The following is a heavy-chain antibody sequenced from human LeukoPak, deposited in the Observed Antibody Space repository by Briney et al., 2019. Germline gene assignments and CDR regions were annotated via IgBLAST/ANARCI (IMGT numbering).Heavy chain of an antibody. D-gene: IGHD5-18*01. J-gene: IGHJ4*02. CDR1: GGSFSGYY. CDR3: ATNADTAMVTSYFDY. V-gene: IGHV4-34*01. CDR2: INHSGST. Sequence: SETLSLTCAVYGGSFSGYYWSWIRRPPGKGLEWIGEINHSGSTNYNPSLKSRVTISVDTSKNQFSLKLSSVTAADTAVYYCATNADTAMVTSYFDYWGQGTLVTVSS.